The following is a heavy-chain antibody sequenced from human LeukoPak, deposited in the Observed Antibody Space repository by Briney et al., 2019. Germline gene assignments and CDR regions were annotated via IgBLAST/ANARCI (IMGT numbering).Heavy chain of an antibody. CDR2: IYYTGRT. Sequence: SETLSLTCTVSGGPIATDCWNWIRQPPGKGLEWIGYIYYTGRTNYNPSLKSRLTISIDTSKNQFSLKLSSVTAADTAVYYCARGRGDYWGQGTLVTVSS. V-gene: IGHV4-59*12. D-gene: IGHD3-10*01. J-gene: IGHJ4*02. CDR1: GGPIATDC. CDR3: ARGRGDY.